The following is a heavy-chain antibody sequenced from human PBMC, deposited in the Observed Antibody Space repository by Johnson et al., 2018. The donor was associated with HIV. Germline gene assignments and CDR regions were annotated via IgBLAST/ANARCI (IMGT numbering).Heavy chain of an antibody. V-gene: IGHV3-30*04. CDR3: TTARAQTAFDI. CDR2: ISYDGSNK. J-gene: IGHJ3*02. Sequence: QVQLVESGGGVVQPGRSLRLSCAASGFTFSSYAMHWVRQAPGKGLEWVAVISYDGSNKYYADSVKGRFTISRDNSKNTLYLQMNSLKSDDTAVYYCTTARAQTAFDIWGQGTMVTVSS. CDR1: GFTFSSYA.